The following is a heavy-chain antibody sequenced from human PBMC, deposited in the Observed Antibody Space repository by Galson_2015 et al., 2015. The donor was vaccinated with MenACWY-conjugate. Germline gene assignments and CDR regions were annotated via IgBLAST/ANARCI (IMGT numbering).Heavy chain of an antibody. CDR3: ARVGTWILQYFYYMDV. D-gene: IGHD5-18*01. Sequence: SLRLSCAASGFTFTGYEFNWVRQAPGKGLEWLLYISKSGSPIYYADSVKGRFNIYRENIKKCMFLEMNSLRAGDTGVYYCARVGTWILQYFYYMDVWGKGTAVTVSS. V-gene: IGHV3-48*03. CDR2: ISKSGSPI. J-gene: IGHJ6*03. CDR1: GFTFTGYE.